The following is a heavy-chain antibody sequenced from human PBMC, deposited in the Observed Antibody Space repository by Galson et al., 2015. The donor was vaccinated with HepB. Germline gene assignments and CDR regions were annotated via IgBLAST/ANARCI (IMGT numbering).Heavy chain of an antibody. J-gene: IGHJ6*03. V-gene: IGHV3-48*01. D-gene: IGHD3-3*01. CDR3: ARSRFDFWSGYDYYMDV. CDR2: IRSSSSTI. CDR1: GFTFSTYS. Sequence: SLRLSCAASGFTFSTYSMNWVRQAPGKGLEWVSYIRSSSSTIYYADSVKGRFTISRDNAKNSLYLQMNSLRAEDTAVYYCARSRFDFWSGYDYYMDVWGKGTTVTVSS.